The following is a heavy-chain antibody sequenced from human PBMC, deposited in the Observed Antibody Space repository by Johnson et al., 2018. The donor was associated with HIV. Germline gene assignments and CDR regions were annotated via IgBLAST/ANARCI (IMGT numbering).Heavy chain of an antibody. CDR2: ISWNSGST. V-gene: IGHV3-9*01. CDR1: GFTFDDYA. CDR3: AASVYYYDSSGYFAFDI. J-gene: IGHJ3*02. D-gene: IGHD3-22*01. Sequence: EVQLVESGGGFVQPGRSLRLSCAASGFTFDDYAMHWVRQAPGKGLEWVSGISWNSGSTYYADSVKGRFTISRDNSKNTLYLQMNSLRAVDTAVYYCAASVYYYDSSGYFAFDIWGQGTMVTVSS.